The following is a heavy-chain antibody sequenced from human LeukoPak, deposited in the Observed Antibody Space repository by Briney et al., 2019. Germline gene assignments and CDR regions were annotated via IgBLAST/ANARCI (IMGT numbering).Heavy chain of an antibody. CDR1: GFTFSSYA. CDR2: ISGDGGST. CDR3: AKDRFNYYGSGSYYSP. Sequence: PGGSLRLSXAASGFTFSSYAMSWVRQAPGKGLEWVSLISGDGGSTYYADSVKGRFTISRDNSKNSLYLQMNSLRTEDTALYYCAKDRFNYYGSGSYYSPWGQGSLVTVSS. J-gene: IGHJ5*02. D-gene: IGHD3-10*01. V-gene: IGHV3-43*02.